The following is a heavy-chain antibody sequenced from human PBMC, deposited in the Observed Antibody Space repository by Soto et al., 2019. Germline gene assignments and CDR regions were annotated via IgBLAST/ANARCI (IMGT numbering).Heavy chain of an antibody. V-gene: IGHV3-73*02. D-gene: IGHD2-8*01. Sequence: VQLVESGGGLVQPGGSLKLSCAASGFTFSGSAMHWVRQASGKGLEWVGRIRSKANSYATAYAASVKGRFTISRDDSKNTAYLQMNSLKTEDTAVYYCTREREDIVLMVYAIWFDPWGQGTLVTVSS. J-gene: IGHJ5*02. CDR2: IRSKANSYAT. CDR3: TREREDIVLMVYAIWFDP. CDR1: GFTFSGSA.